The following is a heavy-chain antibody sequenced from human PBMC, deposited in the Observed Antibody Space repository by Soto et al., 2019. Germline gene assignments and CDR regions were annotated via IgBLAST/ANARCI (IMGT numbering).Heavy chain of an antibody. CDR1: GGSISSYY. CDR3: ARGKTNYYYGMDV. CDR2: IYYSGST. D-gene: IGHD1-1*01. Sequence: SETLSLTCTVSGGSISSYYWSWIRQPPGKGLEWIGYIYYSGSTNYNPSLKSRVTISVDTSKNQFSLKLSSVTAADTAAYYCARGKTNYYYGMDVWGQGTTVTVSS. J-gene: IGHJ6*02. V-gene: IGHV4-59*01.